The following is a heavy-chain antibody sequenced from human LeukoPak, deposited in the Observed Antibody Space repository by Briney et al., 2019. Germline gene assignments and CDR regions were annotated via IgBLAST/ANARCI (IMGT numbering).Heavy chain of an antibody. CDR1: GYSFPNYW. J-gene: IGHJ4*02. Sequence: GESLKISCKGSGYSFPNYWIGWVRQMPGKGLEWIGIVYPATSDTTYSPSFQGQVTISADKSSSTAYLQWSSLKASDTAIYYCARQWLSLSPFDSWGQGTLVTVSS. V-gene: IGHV5-51*01. D-gene: IGHD3-22*01. CDR2: VYPATSDT. CDR3: ARQWLSLSPFDS.